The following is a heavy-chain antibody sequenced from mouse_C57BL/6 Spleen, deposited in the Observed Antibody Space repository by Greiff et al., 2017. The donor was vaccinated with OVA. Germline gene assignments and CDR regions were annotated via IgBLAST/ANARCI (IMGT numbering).Heavy chain of an antibody. Sequence: VQLQQSGPVLVKPGASVKMSCKASGYTFTDYYMNWVKQSHGKSLEWIGVINPYNGGTSYNQKFKSKATLTVDTSSSTAYMQLSSLTSEDSAVYYCARWGSNSAWFAYWGQGTLVTVSA. CDR1: GYTFTDYY. CDR2: INPYNGGT. D-gene: IGHD2-5*01. V-gene: IGHV1-19*01. CDR3: ARWGSNSAWFAY. J-gene: IGHJ3*01.